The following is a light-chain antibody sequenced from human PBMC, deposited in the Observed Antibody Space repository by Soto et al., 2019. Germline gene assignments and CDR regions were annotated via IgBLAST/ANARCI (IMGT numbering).Light chain of an antibody. Sequence: QSALTQPASVSGSPGQSITISCTGTSSDVGGYNYVSWYQQHPGKAPKLMIYDVSNRPSGVSNRFSGSKSDNTASLTISGLQAEDEADYYCSSYTSSSTLVFGTGTKSPS. V-gene: IGLV2-14*01. CDR1: SSDVGGYNY. J-gene: IGLJ1*01. CDR2: DVS. CDR3: SSYTSSSTLV.